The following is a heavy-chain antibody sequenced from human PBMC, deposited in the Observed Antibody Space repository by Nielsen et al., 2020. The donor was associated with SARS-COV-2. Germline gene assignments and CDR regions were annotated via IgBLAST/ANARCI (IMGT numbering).Heavy chain of an antibody. CDR1: GYSFTSNW. CDR2: IDPSDSYT. Sequence: KVSCKGSGYSFTSNWITWVRQVPGKGLEWVGRIDPSDSYTNYSPSFQGHVTISVDRAISTAFPQWSSLRASDSAMYYCARPASGTYQNPDSWGQGTLVTVTS. CDR3: ARPASGTYQNPDS. D-gene: IGHD1-26*01. J-gene: IGHJ4*02. V-gene: IGHV5-10-1*01.